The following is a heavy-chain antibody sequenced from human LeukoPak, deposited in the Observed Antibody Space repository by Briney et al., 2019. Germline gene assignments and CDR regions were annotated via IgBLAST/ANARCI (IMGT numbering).Heavy chain of an antibody. CDR1: GFDFSSHG. D-gene: IGHD3-10*01. CDR2: INFNGGRT. Sequence: PGGSLRLPCAASGFDFSSHGMNWVRQAPGKGLEWVSTINFNGGRTYYADPVKGRFSVSRDNSKNTLYLQMNSLRVEDTAVYYCAKRGRGSWAGNTGDWGQGTLVSVSS. V-gene: IGHV3-23*01. CDR3: AKRGRGSWAGNTGD. J-gene: IGHJ4*02.